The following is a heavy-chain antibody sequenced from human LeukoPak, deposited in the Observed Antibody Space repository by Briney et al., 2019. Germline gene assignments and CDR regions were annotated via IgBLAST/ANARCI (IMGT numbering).Heavy chain of an antibody. D-gene: IGHD1-26*01. CDR2: FDPEDGET. CDR3: ARVERGHLGSDYYMDV. J-gene: IGHJ6*03. V-gene: IGHV1-24*01. CDR1: GYTLTELS. Sequence: GASVKVSCKVSGYTLTELSMHWVRQAPGKGLEWMGGFDPEDGETIYAQKFQGRVTITADRSTTTVYMDLTSLKSEDTAVYYCARVERGHLGSDYYMDVWGKGSTVTVSS.